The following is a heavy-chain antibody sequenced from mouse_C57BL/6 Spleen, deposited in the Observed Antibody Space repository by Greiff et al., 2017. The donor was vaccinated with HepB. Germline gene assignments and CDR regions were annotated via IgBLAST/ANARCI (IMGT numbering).Heavy chain of an antibody. CDR1: GYAFSSSW. CDR3: ARSWDEYAMDY. Sequence: VQRVESGPELVKPGASVKISCKASGYAFSSSWMNWVKQRPGKGLEWIGRIYPGDGDTNYNGKFKGKATLTADKSSSTAYMQLSSLTSEDSAVYFCARSWDEYAMDYWGQGTSVTVSS. CDR2: IYPGDGDT. D-gene: IGHD4-1*01. J-gene: IGHJ4*01. V-gene: IGHV1-82*01.